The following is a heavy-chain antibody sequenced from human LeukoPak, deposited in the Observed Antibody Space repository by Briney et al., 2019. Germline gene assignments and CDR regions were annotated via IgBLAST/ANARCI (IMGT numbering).Heavy chain of an antibody. CDR2: ISYDGSNK. D-gene: IGHD4-23*01. Sequence: PGGSLRLPCAASGFSFSSYAMHWVRQAPGKGLEWVALISYDGSNKYYVDSVKGRFTISRDNSKNTLYLQMNSLRAEDTAVFYCARGTTVVWKPPFDPWGQGTLVTVSS. J-gene: IGHJ5*02. CDR3: ARGTTVVWKPPFDP. V-gene: IGHV3-30*03. CDR1: GFSFSSYA.